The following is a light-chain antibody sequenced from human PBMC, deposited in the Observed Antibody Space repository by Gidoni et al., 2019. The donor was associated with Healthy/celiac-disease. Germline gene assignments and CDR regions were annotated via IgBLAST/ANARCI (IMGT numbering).Light chain of an antibody. V-gene: IGKV1-39*01. J-gene: IGKJ3*01. CDR3: QQSYSTPIT. Sequence: DIQMTPSPSSLSASVGDRVTITCRESQSISSYLNWYQQKPGKAPKLLIYAETSLQSGVPSRFSGSGSGTDCTINSSSLQPEDFATYYWQQSYSTPITFGPGTKVDIK. CDR2: AET. CDR1: QSISSY.